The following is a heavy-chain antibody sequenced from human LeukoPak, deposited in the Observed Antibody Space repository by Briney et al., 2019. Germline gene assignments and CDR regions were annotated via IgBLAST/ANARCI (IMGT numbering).Heavy chain of an antibody. CDR3: TRGDFYVGAQDY. CDR1: GFTFSSYS. V-gene: IGHV3-21*01. D-gene: IGHD1-26*01. Sequence: GGSLRLSCAASGFTFSSYSMNWVRQAPGKGLEWVSSISSSSSSIYYADSVKGRFTISRDNAKNSLYLQMSSLRAEDTAVYYCTRGDFYVGAQDYWGQGTLVAVSS. CDR2: ISSSSSSI. J-gene: IGHJ4*02.